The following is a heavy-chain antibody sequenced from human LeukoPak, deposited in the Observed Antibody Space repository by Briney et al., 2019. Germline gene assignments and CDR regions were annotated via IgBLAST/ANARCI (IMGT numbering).Heavy chain of an antibody. CDR2: IYYSGST. CDR3: AREWDHIVVVPAAIPYWYFDL. V-gene: IGHV4-39*02. D-gene: IGHD2-2*01. J-gene: IGHJ2*01. CDR1: GGSISSRSCC. Sequence: SETLSLTCTVSGGSISSRSCCWGWIRQPPGKGLEWIGTIYYSGSTYYNPSLKSRVTISVDTSKNQFSLKLSSVTAADTAVYYCAREWDHIVVVPAAIPYWYFDLWGRGTLVTVSS.